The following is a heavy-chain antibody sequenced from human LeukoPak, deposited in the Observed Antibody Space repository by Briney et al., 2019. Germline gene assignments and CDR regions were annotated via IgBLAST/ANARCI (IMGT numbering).Heavy chain of an antibody. J-gene: IGHJ3*02. Sequence: PGRSLRLSCAASGFTFDDYAMHWVRQAPGKGLEWVSGISWNSGSIGYADSVKGRFTISRDNAKNSLYLQMNSLRAEDTALYYCAKYNDYPGAFDIWGQGTMVTVSS. CDR2: ISWNSGSI. D-gene: IGHD4-11*01. V-gene: IGHV3-9*01. CDR1: GFTFDDYA. CDR3: AKYNDYPGAFDI.